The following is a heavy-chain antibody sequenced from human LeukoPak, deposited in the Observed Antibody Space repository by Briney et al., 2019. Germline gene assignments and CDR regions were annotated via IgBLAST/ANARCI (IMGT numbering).Heavy chain of an antibody. J-gene: IGHJ3*02. V-gene: IGHV4-30-4*01. Sequence: SETLSLTCTVSGGSISSGDYYWRWIRQPPGTGLEWIGYIYYSGSTYYNPSLKSRVTISVDTSKNQFSLKLSSVTAADTAVYYCARFDVALEWWSGDAFDIWGQGTMVTVSS. D-gene: IGHD2-15*01. CDR1: GGSISSGDYY. CDR3: ARFDVALEWWSGDAFDI. CDR2: IYYSGST.